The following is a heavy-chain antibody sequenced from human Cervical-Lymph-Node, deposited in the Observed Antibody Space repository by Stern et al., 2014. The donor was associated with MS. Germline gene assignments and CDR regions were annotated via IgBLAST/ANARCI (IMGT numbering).Heavy chain of an antibody. CDR2: ISYDGRDK. CDR1: GFVFRRYA. Sequence: QMQLVQYGGGVVQPGRSLRLSCAASGFVFRRYALHWVRQAPGKGLEWVALISYDGRDKYYTDSVKGRFTVSRDNSNNTVDLEMNSLRLEDTAVYYCAKGGSGSYLDWGQGSLVTVSS. D-gene: IGHD1-26*01. J-gene: IGHJ4*02. V-gene: IGHV3-30*04. CDR3: AKGGSGSYLD.